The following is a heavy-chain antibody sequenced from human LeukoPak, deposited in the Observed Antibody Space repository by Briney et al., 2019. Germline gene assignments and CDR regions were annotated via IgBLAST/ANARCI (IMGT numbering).Heavy chain of an antibody. D-gene: IGHD5-18*01. CDR3: ARHRGYSYGSHFYYYGMDV. CDR2: IYYSGST. Sequence: SETLSLTCTVSGGSISSYYWSWIRQPPGKGLEWIGYIYYSGSTNYIPSLKSRVTISVDTSKNQFSLKLSSVTAADTAVYYCARHRGYSYGSHFYYYGMDVWGQGTTVTVSS. J-gene: IGHJ6*02. CDR1: GGSISSYY. V-gene: IGHV4-59*08.